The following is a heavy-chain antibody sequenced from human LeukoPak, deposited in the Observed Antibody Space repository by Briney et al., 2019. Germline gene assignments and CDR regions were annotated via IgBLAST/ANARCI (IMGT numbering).Heavy chain of an antibody. J-gene: IGHJ4*02. CDR1: GGTLISYA. V-gene: IGHV1-69*01. Sequence: SVKVSCKASGGTLISYAISWVRQAPGQGLEWMGGIIPIFGTANYAQKFQGRVTITADESTSTAYMELSSLRSEDTAVYYCAAQPLGYCSSTSCYTGDYWGQGTLVTVSS. CDR3: AAQPLGYCSSTSCYTGDY. CDR2: IIPIFGTA. D-gene: IGHD2-2*02.